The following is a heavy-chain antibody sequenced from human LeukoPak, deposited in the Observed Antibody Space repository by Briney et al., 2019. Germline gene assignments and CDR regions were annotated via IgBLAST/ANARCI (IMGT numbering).Heavy chain of an antibody. CDR1: GFTFSSYW. J-gene: IGHJ1*01. V-gene: IGHV3-74*01. CDR3: ATYMSGWPEYFQH. D-gene: IGHD6-19*01. CDR2: INTDGSST. Sequence: GGSLRLSCAASGFTFSSYWMHWVRQAPGKGLVWVSRINTDGSSTSYADSVKGRFTISRDNAKNTLHLQMNSLRAEDTAVYFCATYMSGWPEYFQHWGQGTLVTVSS.